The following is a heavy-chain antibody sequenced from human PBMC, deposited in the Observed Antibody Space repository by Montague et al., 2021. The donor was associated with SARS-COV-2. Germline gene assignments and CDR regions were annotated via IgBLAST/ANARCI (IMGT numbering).Heavy chain of an antibody. J-gene: IGHJ4*02. CDR1: GDSISSFY. CDR2: IHASGGT. D-gene: IGHD2-15*01. CDR3: GRGVVAATPVVDY. V-gene: IGHV4-4*07. Sequence: SETLSLTCTVSGDSISSFYWNWIRQPAGKGLEWIGRIHASGGTNYNPSLKSRVTMSVDTSKNQFSLKLNSVTAADTAVYYCGRGVVAATPVVDYWGRGTLVTVSS.